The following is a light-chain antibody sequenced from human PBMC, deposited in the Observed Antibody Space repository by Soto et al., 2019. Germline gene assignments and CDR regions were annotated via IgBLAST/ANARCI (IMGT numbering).Light chain of an antibody. CDR1: QGIRTN. J-gene: IGKJ1*01. CDR2: AAS. CDR3: IQHNNFTWT. Sequence: DLQMAQSPSYLSASVGDRFTITCRASQGIRTNLDWYQKKQGIAPKRLIYAASNLQSGVPSRLRGSGYGTEFTITVSSMKNEDFETYYCIQHNNFTWTFGQGTKVDIK. V-gene: IGKV1-17*01.